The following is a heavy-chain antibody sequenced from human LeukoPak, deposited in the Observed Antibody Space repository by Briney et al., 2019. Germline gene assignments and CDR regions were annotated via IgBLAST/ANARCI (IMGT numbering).Heavy chain of an antibody. CDR2: IIPIFGTA. Sequence: ASVKVSCKASGGTFSSYAISWVRQAPGQGLEWMGGIIPIFGTANYAQKFQGRVTITADKSTSTAYMELSSLRSEDTAVYYCARDRTRWLTAKYFDYWGQGTLVTVSS. CDR1: GGTFSSYA. CDR3: ARDRTRWLTAKYFDY. D-gene: IGHD5-24*01. V-gene: IGHV1-69*06. J-gene: IGHJ4*02.